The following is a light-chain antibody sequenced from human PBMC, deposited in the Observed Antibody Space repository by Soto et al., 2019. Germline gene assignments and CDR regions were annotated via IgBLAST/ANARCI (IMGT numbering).Light chain of an antibody. V-gene: IGKV3-15*01. CDR1: QSVSRN. CDR2: GAS. CDR3: QQYNNWHPWT. Sequence: EIVLTQSPVTLSLSPGERATLSCMAIQSVSRNLAWYQQKPGQAPRLLIYGASTRATGIPARFSGSGSGTEFTLTISSLQYEDFAVYYCQQYNNWHPWTFGQGTKVDIK. J-gene: IGKJ1*01.